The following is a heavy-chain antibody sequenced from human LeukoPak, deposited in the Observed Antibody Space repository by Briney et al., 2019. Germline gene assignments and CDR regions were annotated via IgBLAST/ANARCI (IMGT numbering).Heavy chain of an antibody. J-gene: IGHJ4*02. V-gene: IGHV4-59*01. CDR2: IYYSGST. CDR1: GGSISSYY. D-gene: IGHD2-21*02. CDR3: AGFDCSGDCYSAFDF. Sequence: SETLSLTCTVSGGSISSYYWSWIRQPPGKGLEWIGYIYYSGSTNYSPSLKSRVTISVDTSKNQFSLKLSSVTAADTAVYYCAGFDCSGDCYSAFDFWGQGTLVTVSS.